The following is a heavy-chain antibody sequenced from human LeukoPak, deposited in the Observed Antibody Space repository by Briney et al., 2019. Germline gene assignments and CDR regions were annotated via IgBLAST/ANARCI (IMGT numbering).Heavy chain of an antibody. Sequence: GGSLRLSCAASGFTFSNYWMHWVRQAPGKGLVWVSRIKSDGSGTSYADSLKGRFTISRDNAKNTLYLQMNSPRVEDTAVYYCAREGGYCSSTTCYFDSWGQGTLVTVSS. CDR2: IKSDGSGT. D-gene: IGHD2-2*01. J-gene: IGHJ4*02. CDR1: GFTFSNYW. CDR3: AREGGYCSSTTCYFDS. V-gene: IGHV3-74*01.